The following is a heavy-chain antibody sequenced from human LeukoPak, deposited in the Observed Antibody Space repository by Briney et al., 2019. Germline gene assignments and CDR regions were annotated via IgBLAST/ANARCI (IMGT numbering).Heavy chain of an antibody. D-gene: IGHD1-26*01. V-gene: IGHV4-4*07. Sequence: SETLSLTCTVSGGSISSYYWSWIRQPAGKGLEWIGRIYTSGGTNYNPSLKSRVTISVDTFKNQFSLKLSSVTAADTAVYYCARLELGATSLVWFDPWGQGTLVTVSS. CDR3: ARLELGATSLVWFDP. CDR1: GGSISSYY. J-gene: IGHJ5*02. CDR2: IYTSGGT.